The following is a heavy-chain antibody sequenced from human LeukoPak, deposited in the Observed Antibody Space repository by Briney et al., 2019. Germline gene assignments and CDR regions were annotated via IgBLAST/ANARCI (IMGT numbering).Heavy chain of an antibody. CDR2: INPNSGDT. V-gene: IGHV1-2*02. CDR3: ARAPRRYNFWSGRSTGNMDV. CDR1: GYTFTGYY. Sequence: GASVKVSCKASGYTFTGYYMHWVRQAPGQGLEWMGWINPNSGDTNYAQKFQGRVTMTRDTSISTAYMELSRLRSDDTAVYYCARAPRRYNFWSGRSTGNMDVWGKGTTVTVSS. J-gene: IGHJ6*03. D-gene: IGHD3-3*01.